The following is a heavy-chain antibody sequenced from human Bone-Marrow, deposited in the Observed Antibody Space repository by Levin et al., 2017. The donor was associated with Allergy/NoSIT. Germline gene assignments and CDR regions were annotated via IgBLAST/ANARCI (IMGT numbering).Heavy chain of an antibody. CDR3: ARSWATYDFWSGYYFDYYYYYGMDV. J-gene: IGHJ6*02. V-gene: IGHV1-8*01. CDR1: GYTFTSYD. D-gene: IGHD3-3*01. Sequence: ASVKVSCKASGYTFTSYDINWVRQATGQGLEWMGWMNPNSGNTGYAQKFQGRVTMTRNTSISTAYMELSSLRSEDTAVYYCARSWATYDFWSGYYFDYYYYYGMDVWGQGTTVTVSS. CDR2: MNPNSGNT.